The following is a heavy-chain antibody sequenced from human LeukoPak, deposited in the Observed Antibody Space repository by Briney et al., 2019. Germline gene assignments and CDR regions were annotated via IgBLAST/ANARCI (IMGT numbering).Heavy chain of an antibody. J-gene: IGHJ3*02. Sequence: SETLSLTCTVSGGSISSGGYYWSWIRQPPGKGLEWIGYIYHSGSTYYNPSLKSRVTISVDRSKNQFSLKLSSVTAADTAVYYCARDGLAHDAFDIWGQGTMVTVSS. CDR2: IYHSGST. CDR1: GGSISSGGYY. CDR3: ARDGLAHDAFDI. V-gene: IGHV4-30-2*01.